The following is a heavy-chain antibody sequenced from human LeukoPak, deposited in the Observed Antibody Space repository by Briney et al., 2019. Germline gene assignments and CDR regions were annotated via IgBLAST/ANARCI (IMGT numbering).Heavy chain of an antibody. D-gene: IGHD2-2*02. CDR1: GGSISSSSYY. CDR2: IYYSGSS. Sequence: SETLSLTCTVSGGSISSSSYYWGWIRQPPGKGLEWIGDIYYSGSSYYNPSLKSRVTISVDTSKNQFSLKLSSVTAADTAVYYCASHYTNSGYFDYWGQGTLVTVSS. J-gene: IGHJ4*02. V-gene: IGHV4-39*01. CDR3: ASHYTNSGYFDY.